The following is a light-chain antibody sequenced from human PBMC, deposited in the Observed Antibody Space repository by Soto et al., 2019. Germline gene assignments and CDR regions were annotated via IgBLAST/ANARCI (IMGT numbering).Light chain of an antibody. CDR2: AAS. V-gene: IGKV3-20*01. CDR3: QQYGSPPPYT. Sequence: ENVLTQSPVTLSLSPGERATLSCRASQSVTSNKVAWFQQKPGQAPRLLIRAASSRATGIPDRFSGSGSATDFTLTISRLEPEDFAVYYCQQYGSPPPYTFGQWTKREIK. J-gene: IGKJ2*01. CDR1: QSVTSNK.